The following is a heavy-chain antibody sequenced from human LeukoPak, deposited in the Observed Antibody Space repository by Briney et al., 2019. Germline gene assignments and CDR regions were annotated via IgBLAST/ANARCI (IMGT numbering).Heavy chain of an antibody. CDR3: ARDNPRERFSWVDP. V-gene: IGHV3-23*01. CDR2: ISGSGDNS. CDR1: GFMFRDYA. Sequence: GGSLRLSCAASGFMFRDYAMSWVRQAPGKGLEWVSIISGSGDNSYYADSVRGRFAISRDNSKNTLYLQMNSLRVEDTAVYFCARDNPRERFSWVDPWGQGTVVSVSS. D-gene: IGHD1-1*01. J-gene: IGHJ5*02.